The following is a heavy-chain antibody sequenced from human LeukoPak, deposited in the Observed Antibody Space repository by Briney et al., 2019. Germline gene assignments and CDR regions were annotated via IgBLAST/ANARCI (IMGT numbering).Heavy chain of an antibody. CDR3: ARVVDHDYGDYYLDY. Sequence: GGSLRLSCAASGFTVSSNYMSWVRQAPGKGLEWVSVIYSGGSTYYADSVKGRFTISRDNSKNTLYLQMNSLRAEDTAVYYCARVVDHDYGDYYLDYWGQGTLVTVSS. CDR2: IYSGGST. CDR1: GFTVSSNY. V-gene: IGHV3-66*01. D-gene: IGHD4-17*01. J-gene: IGHJ4*02.